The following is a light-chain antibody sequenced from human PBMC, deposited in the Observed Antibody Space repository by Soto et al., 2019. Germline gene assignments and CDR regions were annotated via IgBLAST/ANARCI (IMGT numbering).Light chain of an antibody. J-gene: IGKJ4*01. CDR3: QQYNNWPPLT. V-gene: IGKV3-15*01. Sequence: EIVMTQSPATLSVSPGERATLSCRASQSVSSNLAWYQQKPGQAPRLLIYGASTRATGIPARFSGSGSGIEFTLTINSLQSEDFAIYYCQQYNNWPPLTFGGGTKVEIK. CDR2: GAS. CDR1: QSVSSN.